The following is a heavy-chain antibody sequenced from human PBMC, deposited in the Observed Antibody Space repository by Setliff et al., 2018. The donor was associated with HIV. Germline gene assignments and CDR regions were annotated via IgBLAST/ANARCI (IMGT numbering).Heavy chain of an antibody. D-gene: IGHD3-10*02. V-gene: IGHV4-34*01. CDR3: AKCSGRFGVVTWFDS. CDR1: GGSFSDDY. Sequence: SETLSLTCAVYGGSFSDDYWSWIRQPPGRGMEWIGEIDHSGRSNYNPSLKSRVLMAIDASKSQISLNLASISAADTAVYYCAKCSGRFGVVTWFDSWGHGMLVTVSS. J-gene: IGHJ5*01. CDR2: IDHSGRS.